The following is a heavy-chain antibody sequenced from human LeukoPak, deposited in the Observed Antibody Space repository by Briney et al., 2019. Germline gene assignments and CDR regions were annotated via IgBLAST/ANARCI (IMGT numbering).Heavy chain of an antibody. Sequence: SVKVSCKASGGTFTNYAISWVRQAPGQGLEWMGGIIPIFDTASYAQKFQGRVTITADESTSTADMELSSLRSEDTAVYYCARYSDPRHGYFDYWGQGTLVTVSS. CDR1: GGTFTNYA. CDR3: ARYSDPRHGYFDY. CDR2: IIPIFDTA. V-gene: IGHV1-69*01. D-gene: IGHD4-17*01. J-gene: IGHJ4*02.